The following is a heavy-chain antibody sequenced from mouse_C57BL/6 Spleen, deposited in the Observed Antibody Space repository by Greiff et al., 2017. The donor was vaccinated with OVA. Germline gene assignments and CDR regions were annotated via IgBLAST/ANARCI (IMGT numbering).Heavy chain of an antibody. CDR2: ISSGGSYT. CDR3: ARHTGDYED. CDR1: GFTFSSYG. J-gene: IGHJ2*01. D-gene: IGHD2-13*01. Sequence: EVKVVESGGDLVKPGGSLKLSCAASGFTFSSYGMSWVRQTPDKRLEWVATISSGGSYTYYPDSVKGRFTISRDNAKNTLYLQMSSMKSEDTAMYYRARHTGDYEDWGKGTTRTGAS. V-gene: IGHV5-6*01.